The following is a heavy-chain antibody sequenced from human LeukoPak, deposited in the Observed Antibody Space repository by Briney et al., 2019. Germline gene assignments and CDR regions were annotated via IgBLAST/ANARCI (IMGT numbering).Heavy chain of an antibody. CDR3: AREPSIAAAGTGVDY. CDR2: ISSSSSYT. J-gene: IGHJ4*02. CDR1: GFTFSDYY. D-gene: IGHD6-13*01. V-gene: IGHV3-11*06. Sequence: GGSLRLSCAASGFTFSDYYMSWIRQAPGKGLEWGSYISSSSSYTNYADSVKGRFTISRDNAKNSLYLQMNSLRAEDTAVYYCAREPSIAAAGTGVDYWGQGTLVTVSS.